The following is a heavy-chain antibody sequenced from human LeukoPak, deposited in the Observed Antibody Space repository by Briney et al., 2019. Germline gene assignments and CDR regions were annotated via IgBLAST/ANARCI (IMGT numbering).Heavy chain of an antibody. Sequence: SETLSLTCAVSGGSISSSNWWTWVRQPPGKGLEWVGEIYHSASTDYNPSLKSRVTISVDKSNNQFSLRLSSVTAADTAVNYCASRGYSGLDYWGQGTLVTVSS. CDR3: ASRGYSGLDY. V-gene: IGHV4-4*02. CDR1: GGSISSSNW. D-gene: IGHD5-12*01. CDR2: IYHSAST. J-gene: IGHJ4*02.